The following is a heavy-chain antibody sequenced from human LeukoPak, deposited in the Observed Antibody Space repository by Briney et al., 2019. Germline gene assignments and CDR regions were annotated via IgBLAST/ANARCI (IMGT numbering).Heavy chain of an antibody. Sequence: GGSLRLSCAASGFTFSSYGMHWVRQAPGKGLEWVAFIRYDGSNKYYADSVKGRFTISRDNSKNTLYLQMNSLRAEDTAVYYCAKDALRGYSYGDIWDQGTMVTVSS. V-gene: IGHV3-30*02. D-gene: IGHD5-18*01. CDR2: IRYDGSNK. J-gene: IGHJ3*02. CDR1: GFTFSSYG. CDR3: AKDALRGYSYGDI.